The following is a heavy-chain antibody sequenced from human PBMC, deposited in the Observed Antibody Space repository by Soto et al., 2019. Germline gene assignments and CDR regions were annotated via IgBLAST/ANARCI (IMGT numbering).Heavy chain of an antibody. Sequence: GGSLRLSCAASGFTFSSYAMSWVRQAPGKGLEWVSAISGSGGSKYYADSVKGRFTISRDNSKNTLYLQMNSLRAEDTAVYYCAKAERGYSYGFWNYWGQGTLVTVSS. D-gene: IGHD5-18*01. J-gene: IGHJ4*02. CDR2: ISGSGGSK. CDR1: GFTFSSYA. V-gene: IGHV3-23*01. CDR3: AKAERGYSYGFWNY.